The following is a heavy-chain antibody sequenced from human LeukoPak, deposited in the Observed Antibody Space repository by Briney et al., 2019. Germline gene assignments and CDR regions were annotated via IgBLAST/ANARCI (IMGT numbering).Heavy chain of an antibody. CDR2: IYYSGGT. Sequence: SETLSLTCTVSGGSISSYYWSWIRQPPGKGLVWIGYIYYSGGTNYNPSLKSRVTISVDTSKNQFSLKLSSVTAADTAVYYCASATVGATTSFDYWGQGTLVTVSS. CDR1: GGSISSYY. CDR3: ASATVGATTSFDY. D-gene: IGHD1-26*01. J-gene: IGHJ4*02. V-gene: IGHV4-59*01.